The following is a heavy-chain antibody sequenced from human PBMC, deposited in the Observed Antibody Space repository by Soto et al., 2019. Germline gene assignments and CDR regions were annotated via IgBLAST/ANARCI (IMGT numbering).Heavy chain of an antibody. D-gene: IGHD3-10*01. CDR2: ISGSGGST. J-gene: IGHJ4*02. CDR3: ASLRTGGSGSY. CDR1: GFTFSSYA. Sequence: GGSLRLSCAASGFTFSSYAMSWVRQAPGKGLEWVSAISGSGGSTYYADSVKGRFTISRDNSKNTLYLQMNSLRAEDTAVYYCASLRTGGSGSYWGQGTLVTVSS. V-gene: IGHV3-23*01.